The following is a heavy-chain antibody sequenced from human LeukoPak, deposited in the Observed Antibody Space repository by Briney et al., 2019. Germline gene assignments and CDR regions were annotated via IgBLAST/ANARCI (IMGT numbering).Heavy chain of an antibody. V-gene: IGHV3-21*01. Sequence: GGSLRLSRAASGFAFSSYSMNWVRQAPGKGLEWVSSISSSSSYIYYADSVKGRFTISRDNAKNSLYLQMNSLRAEDTAVYYCARAPVKVAVAGIYYFDYWGQGTLVTVSS. CDR1: GFAFSSYS. J-gene: IGHJ4*02. CDR2: ISSSSSYI. CDR3: ARAPVKVAVAGIYYFDY. D-gene: IGHD6-19*01.